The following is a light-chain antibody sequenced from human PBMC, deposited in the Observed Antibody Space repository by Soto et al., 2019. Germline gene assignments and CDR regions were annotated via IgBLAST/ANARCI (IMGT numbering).Light chain of an antibody. Sequence: EIVLTQSPGTLSLSPEERATLSCRASQSVSSSSLAWYQQNPGQAPRLLIYEASSRATGIPDRFSGSGSGTDFTLTISRLEPEDFAVYYCQQYRTFGQGTKVDIK. CDR1: QSVSSSS. CDR3: QQYRT. J-gene: IGKJ1*01. V-gene: IGKV3-20*01. CDR2: EAS.